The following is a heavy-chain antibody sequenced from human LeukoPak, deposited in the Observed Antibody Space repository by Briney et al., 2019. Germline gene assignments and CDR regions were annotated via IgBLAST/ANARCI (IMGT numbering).Heavy chain of an antibody. D-gene: IGHD2-15*01. J-gene: IGHJ6*03. CDR2: IYYSGST. CDR1: GVSISSYY. CDR3: ARHGGGCSSGYYYYYMDV. V-gene: IGHV4-59*08. Sequence: SEILSLTCTASGVSISSYYWSWIRQPPGKGLEWIGYIYYSGSTNYNPSLKSRVTISVDTSKNQFSLKLSSVTAADTAVYYCARHGGGCSSGYYYYYMDVWGKGTTVTVSS.